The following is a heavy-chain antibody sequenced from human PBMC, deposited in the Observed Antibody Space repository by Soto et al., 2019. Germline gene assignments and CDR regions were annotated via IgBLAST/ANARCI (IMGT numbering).Heavy chain of an antibody. CDR1: GGSISSYY. J-gene: IGHJ6*03. Sequence: SETLSLTCTVSGGSISSYYGSWIRQPPGKGLGWIGYIYYSGSTNYNPSLKSRVTISVDTSKNQFSLKLSSVTAADTAVYYCARLGGGYCSGGSCYLYYYYYYMDVWGKGTTVTVSS. D-gene: IGHD2-15*01. CDR2: IYYSGST. V-gene: IGHV4-59*08. CDR3: ARLGGGYCSGGSCYLYYYYYYMDV.